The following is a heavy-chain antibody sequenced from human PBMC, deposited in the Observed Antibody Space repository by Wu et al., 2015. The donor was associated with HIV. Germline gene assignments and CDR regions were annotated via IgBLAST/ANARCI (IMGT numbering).Heavy chain of an antibody. CDR2: IIPIFGTA. V-gene: IGHV1-69*13. J-gene: IGHJ4*02. D-gene: IGHD5-24*01. CDR3: ARASNRDGYNNYYFDY. CDR1: GGTFSSYA. Sequence: QVQLVQSGAEVKKPGSSVKVSCKASGGTFSSYAISWVRQAPGQGLEWMGRIIPIFGTANYAQKFQGRVTITADESTSTAYMELSSLRSEDTAVYYCARASNRDGYNNYYFDYWGQGTLVTVSS.